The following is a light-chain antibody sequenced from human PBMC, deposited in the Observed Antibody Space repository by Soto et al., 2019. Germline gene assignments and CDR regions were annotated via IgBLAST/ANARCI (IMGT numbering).Light chain of an antibody. Sequence: EIVMTQSPATLSVSRGERATLSCRANQAISSNLAWYQQKPGQAPRLLIYGASTRSTGIPDRFSGSGSGTEFTLTNSSLQSEDFAVYDCQHYNHWLGTFGGGTKVEI. CDR1: QAISSN. J-gene: IGKJ4*01. CDR2: GAS. CDR3: QHYNHWLGT. V-gene: IGKV3-15*01.